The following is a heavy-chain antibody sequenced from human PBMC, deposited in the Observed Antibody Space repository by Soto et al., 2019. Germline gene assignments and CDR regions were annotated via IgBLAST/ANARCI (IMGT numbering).Heavy chain of an antibody. CDR3: AKGWGPFCSGGSCPGY. J-gene: IGHJ4*02. CDR2: ISFDGSDK. Sequence: HPGGSLRLSCAASGFTFSTYGMHWVRQAPGKGLEWVAVISFDGSDKYYANSVKGRFTVSRDNSKNTLYLRLNSLRVEDTAVYYCAKGWGPFCSGGSCPGYWGQGTLVTVSS. V-gene: IGHV3-30*18. CDR1: GFTFSTYG. D-gene: IGHD2-15*01.